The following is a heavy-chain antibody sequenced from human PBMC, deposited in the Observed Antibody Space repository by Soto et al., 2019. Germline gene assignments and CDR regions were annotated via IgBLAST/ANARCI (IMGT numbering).Heavy chain of an antibody. CDR3: VKEMDTAMVVWYFDL. V-gene: IGHV3-64D*08. J-gene: IGHJ2*01. CDR1: GFTFSSYA. Sequence: GGSLRLSCSASGFTFSSYAMHWVRQAPGKGLEYVSAISSNGGSTYYADSVKGRFTISRDNSKNTLYLQMSSLRAEDTAVYYCVKEMDTAMVVWYFDLWGRGTLVTVSS. D-gene: IGHD5-18*01. CDR2: ISSNGGST.